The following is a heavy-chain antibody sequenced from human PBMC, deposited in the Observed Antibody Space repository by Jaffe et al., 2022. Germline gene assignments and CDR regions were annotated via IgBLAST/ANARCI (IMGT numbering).Heavy chain of an antibody. CDR1: GYTVTTYH. V-gene: IGHV1-46*01. Sequence: QVQLVQSGAEVKKPGASVRVSCKASGYTVTTYHMHWVRQAPGQGLEYVGVIIPGGSGTTYAQKFQGRVTVTRDTSTSTVYMELSNLRSEDTAIYYCARLVKYGDFEDYWGQGTLVTVSS. CDR3: ARLVKYGDFEDY. D-gene: IGHD4-17*01. CDR2: IIPGGSGT. J-gene: IGHJ4*02.